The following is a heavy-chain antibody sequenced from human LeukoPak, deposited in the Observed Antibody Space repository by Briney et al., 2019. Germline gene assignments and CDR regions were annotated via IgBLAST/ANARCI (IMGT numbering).Heavy chain of an antibody. CDR1: GFTFSYYD. CDR3: ARRGPCSDTSCPNAMDV. D-gene: IGHD2-2*01. J-gene: IGHJ6*02. CDR2: IGTAGAA. Sequence: GGSLRLSCAASGFTFSYYDMHWVRQAQGKGLEWVSAIGTAGAAYYPGSVKGRFTISRDNAKNSLYLDMNSLRAGDTAVYYCARRGPCSDTSCPNAMDVWGQGTTVTVSS. V-gene: IGHV3-13*01.